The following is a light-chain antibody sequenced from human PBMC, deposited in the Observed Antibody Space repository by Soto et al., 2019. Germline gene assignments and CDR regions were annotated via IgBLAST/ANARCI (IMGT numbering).Light chain of an antibody. J-gene: IGKJ1*01. CDR3: QQYNNRPWT. Sequence: EIVMTQSPATLSVSPGERATLSCRASQSVSSSLAWYQQKPGQAPRLLSYGASTRATGIPARFSSSGSGTDFTLTISSLQSEDFALYYCQQYNNRPWTFGQGTKVEIK. V-gene: IGKV3-15*01. CDR1: QSVSSS. CDR2: GAS.